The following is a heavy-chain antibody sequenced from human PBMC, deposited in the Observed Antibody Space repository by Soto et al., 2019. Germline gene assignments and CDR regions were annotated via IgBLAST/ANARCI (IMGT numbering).Heavy chain of an antibody. D-gene: IGHD3-22*01. CDR1: GFTFSSYA. CDR2: ISGSGGST. Sequence: GGSLRLSCAASGFTFSSYAMSWVRQAPGKGLEWVSAISGSGGSTYYADSVKGRFTISRDNSKNTLYLQMNSLRAEDTAVYYCAKKYYYDSSGYPPFDYWGQGTLVTVSS. V-gene: IGHV3-23*01. J-gene: IGHJ4*02. CDR3: AKKYYYDSSGYPPFDY.